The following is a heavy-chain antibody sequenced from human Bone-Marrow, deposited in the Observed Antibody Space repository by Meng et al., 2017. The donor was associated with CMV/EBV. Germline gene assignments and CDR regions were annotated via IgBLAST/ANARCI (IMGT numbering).Heavy chain of an antibody. D-gene: IGHD3-22*01. CDR2: INPNSGGT. V-gene: IGHV1-2*02. CDR1: GYTFTGYY. CDR3: ARDPISGDSSGTDY. Sequence: QVQVVQSWAELKKPGASVKVTCKASGYTFTGYYRHWVRQAPGQGLEWMGWINPNSGGTNYAQKFQGRVTMTRDTSISTAYMELSRLRSDDTAVYYCARDPISGDSSGTDYWGQGTLVTVSS. J-gene: IGHJ4*02.